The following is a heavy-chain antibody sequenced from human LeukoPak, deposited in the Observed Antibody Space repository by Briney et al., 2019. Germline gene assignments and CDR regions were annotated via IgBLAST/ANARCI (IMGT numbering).Heavy chain of an antibody. Sequence: SQTLSLTCTVSGGSISSGSYYWSWIRQPAGKGLEWIGRIYTSGSTNYNPSLKSRVTISVDTSKNQFSLKLSSVTVADTAVYYCARSLDTFDDYWGQGTLVTVSS. V-gene: IGHV4-61*02. J-gene: IGHJ4*02. CDR2: IYTSGST. CDR3: ARSLDTFDDY. CDR1: GGSISSGSYY. D-gene: IGHD3-16*01.